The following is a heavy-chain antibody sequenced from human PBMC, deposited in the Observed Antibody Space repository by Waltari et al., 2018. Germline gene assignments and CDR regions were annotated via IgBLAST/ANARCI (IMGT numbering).Heavy chain of an antibody. V-gene: IGHV3-30*02. CDR3: AKDGIAPNYYDSSGYLC. CDR1: GFTFSSYG. CDR2: IRYDGSNK. J-gene: IGHJ4*02. D-gene: IGHD3-22*01. Sequence: QVQLVESGGGVVQPGGSLRLSCAASGFTFSSYGMHWVRQAPGQGLEWVAFIRYDGSNKYYADSVKGRFTISRDNSKNTLYLQMNSLRAEDTAVYYCAKDGIAPNYYDSSGYLCWGQGTLVTVSS.